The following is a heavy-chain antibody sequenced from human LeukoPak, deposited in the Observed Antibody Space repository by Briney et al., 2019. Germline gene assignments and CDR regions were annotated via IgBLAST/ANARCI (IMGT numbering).Heavy chain of an antibody. J-gene: IGHJ4*02. CDR1: GFTFSPYS. D-gene: IGHD3-16*01. Sequence: GGSLRLSCAASGFTFSPYSMNWVRQAPGKGLQWVSFISSSSSYIYYADSVKGRFTTSRDNAKNSLFLQMNSLRAEDTAVYYCARDMWGRSLWSGNLGGHSFDYWGRGTLVTVSS. CDR3: ARDMWGRSLWSGNLGGHSFDY. CDR2: ISSSSSYI. V-gene: IGHV3-21*01.